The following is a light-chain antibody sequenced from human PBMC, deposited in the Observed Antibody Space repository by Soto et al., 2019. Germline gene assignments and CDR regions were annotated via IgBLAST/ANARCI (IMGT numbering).Light chain of an antibody. CDR1: QSVSSTY. CDR3: QQYGSSPLFA. V-gene: IGKV3-20*01. CDR2: GAS. J-gene: IGKJ3*01. Sequence: EIVLTQSPGTLSLSPGERATLSCRASQSVSSTYLAWYQQKPGQAPRLLIYGASSRATGIPDRFSGSGSGTDFTSTISRLEPEDFAVYYCQQYGSSPLFAFGPGTKVEI.